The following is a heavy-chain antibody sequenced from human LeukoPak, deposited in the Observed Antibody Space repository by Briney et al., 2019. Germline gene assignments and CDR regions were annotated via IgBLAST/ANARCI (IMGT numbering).Heavy chain of an antibody. CDR2: IKHDEIEK. Sequence: GGSLRLSCAASGFTFNNYWMSWVRQAPGKGLEWVANIKHDEIEKYYVDSVRGRFTISRDNAKNSLFLQMNSLRVEDTAIYYCTRVPYGDYWSSDYWGQGTLVTVSS. V-gene: IGHV3-7*01. J-gene: IGHJ4*02. D-gene: IGHD4-17*01. CDR3: TRVPYGDYWSSDY. CDR1: GFTFNNYW.